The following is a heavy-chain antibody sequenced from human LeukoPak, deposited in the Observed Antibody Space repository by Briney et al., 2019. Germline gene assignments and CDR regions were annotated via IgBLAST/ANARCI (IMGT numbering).Heavy chain of an antibody. V-gene: IGHV1-69*13. Sequence: ASVKVSCKASGGTFSSYAISWVRQAPGQGLEWVGGIIPIFGTANYAQKFQGRVTITADESTSTAYMELSSLRSEDTAVYYCAREDYYDSSGYYYVGVGAFDIWGQGTMVTVSS. CDR1: GGTFSSYA. CDR2: IIPIFGTA. CDR3: AREDYYDSSGYYYVGVGAFDI. D-gene: IGHD3-22*01. J-gene: IGHJ3*02.